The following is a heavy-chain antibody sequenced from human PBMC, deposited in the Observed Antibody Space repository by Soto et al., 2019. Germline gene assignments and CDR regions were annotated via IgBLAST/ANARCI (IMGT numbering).Heavy chain of an antibody. V-gene: IGHV1-69*01. CDR1: AGTFSSSA. CDR2: IIPIFGTA. J-gene: IGHJ4*02. Sequence: QVQLVQSGAEVKKPGSLVKASCKASAGTFSSSAISWLRQAPGQGLEWMGGIIPIFGTAKYEQKFPGRVTITADESRSTAYMEMGSLRYEDTAVYYCARDLADYGDHRVFGYWGQGPLVTVSS. CDR3: ARDLADYGDHRVFGY. D-gene: IGHD4-17*01.